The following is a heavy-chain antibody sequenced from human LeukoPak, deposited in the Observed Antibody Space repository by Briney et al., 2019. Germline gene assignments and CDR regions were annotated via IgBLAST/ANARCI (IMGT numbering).Heavy chain of an antibody. J-gene: IGHJ4*02. D-gene: IGHD2-2*02. CDR3: ARTSVAAAISPYYFDY. CDR2: ISSSSNYR. CDR1: GFTFSSYA. Sequence: TGGSLRLSCAASGFTFSSYAMSWVRQAPGKGLEWVSFISSSSNYRYYADSVKGRFTISRDNAKNSLYLQMASLRAEDTAVYYCARTSVAAAISPYYFDYWGQGTLVTVSS. V-gene: IGHV3-21*01.